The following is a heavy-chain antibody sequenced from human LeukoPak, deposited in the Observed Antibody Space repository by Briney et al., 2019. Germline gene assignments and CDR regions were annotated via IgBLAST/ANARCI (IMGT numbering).Heavy chain of an antibody. CDR1: GGSFSGYY. D-gene: IGHD3-22*01. CDR3: ARDLLDSSGYYYFDY. CDR2: INHSGST. Sequence: SETLSLTCAVYGGSFSGYYWSWIRQPPGKGLEWIGEINHSGSTNYNPSLKSRVTISVDTSKNQFSLQLNSVTPEDTAVYYCARDLLDSSGYYYFDYWGQGTLVTVSS. V-gene: IGHV4-34*01. J-gene: IGHJ4*02.